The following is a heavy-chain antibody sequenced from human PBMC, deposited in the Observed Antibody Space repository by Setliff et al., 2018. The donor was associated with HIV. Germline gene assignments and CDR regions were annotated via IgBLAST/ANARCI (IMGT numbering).Heavy chain of an antibody. CDR3: AKTREINNFWSGIDY. D-gene: IGHD3-3*01. V-gene: IGHV3-48*04. CDR1: GFTFWSHS. Sequence: PGGSLRLSCAASGFTFWSHSMLWVRQAPGKGLQWVAYISRGGDSIFYVDSVKGRFTISRDNAKNSLYLQMSSLRAEDTAVYYCAKTREINNFWSGIDYWGQGTLVTVSS. CDR2: ISRGGDSI. J-gene: IGHJ4*02.